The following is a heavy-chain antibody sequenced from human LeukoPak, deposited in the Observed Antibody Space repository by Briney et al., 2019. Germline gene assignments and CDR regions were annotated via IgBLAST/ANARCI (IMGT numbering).Heavy chain of an antibody. V-gene: IGHV2-70*11. D-gene: IGHD6-6*01. CDR1: GSSLHTHGRC. J-gene: IGHJ6*03. Sequence: GSGPTLVHPPQTLTLTCTFSGSSLHTHGRCVSWIRQPPGKALEWLARLDWDEETSYSTSLRARLTISKDTSKSQVVLTMTNMDPVDTATYYCGRTKYTSSSLRYYYMDVWGKGTTVTVSS. CDR2: LDWDEET. CDR3: GRTKYTSSSLRYYYMDV.